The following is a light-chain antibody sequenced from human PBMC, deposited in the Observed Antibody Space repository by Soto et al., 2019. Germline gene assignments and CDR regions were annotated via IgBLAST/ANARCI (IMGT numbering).Light chain of an antibody. CDR2: AAS. Sequence: DIQMTQSPSSLSASVGDRVTITCRASQSISSHLNWYQQKPGKAPKLLIYAASGLQSGVPSRFSGSGSGTDFTFTISSLQPEDIATYYCQQYENFPPTFGQGTRLEIK. CDR1: QSISSH. J-gene: IGKJ5*01. V-gene: IGKV1-33*01. CDR3: QQYENFPPT.